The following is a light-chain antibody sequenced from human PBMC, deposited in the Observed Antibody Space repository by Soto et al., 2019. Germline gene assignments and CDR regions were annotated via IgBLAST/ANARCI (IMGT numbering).Light chain of an antibody. CDR3: QQFDNLIT. V-gene: IGKV3D-20*01. CDR2: DAS. J-gene: IGKJ4*01. Sequence: EIVLTQSPATLSLSPGERATLSCGASQRISNNYLAWYQQKPGLAPRLLIYDASNRAAGIPDRFSGSGSGTDFTLTISRLEPEDFAMYYCQQFDNLITFGGGTKVEIK. CDR1: QRISNNY.